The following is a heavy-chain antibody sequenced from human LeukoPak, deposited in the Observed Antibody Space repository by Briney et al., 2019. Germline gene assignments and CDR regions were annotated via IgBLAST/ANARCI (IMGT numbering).Heavy chain of an antibody. V-gene: IGHV3-21*01. D-gene: IGHD6-19*01. J-gene: IGHJ4*02. CDR1: GFTFSSYS. CDR3: AREGQWLGFDY. CDR2: ISSSSYI. Sequence: PGGSLRLSCAASGFTFSSYSMNWVRQAPGKGLEWVSSISSSSYIYYADSVKGRFTISRDNAKNSLYLQMNSLRAEDTAVYYCAREGQWLGFDYWGQGTLVTVSS.